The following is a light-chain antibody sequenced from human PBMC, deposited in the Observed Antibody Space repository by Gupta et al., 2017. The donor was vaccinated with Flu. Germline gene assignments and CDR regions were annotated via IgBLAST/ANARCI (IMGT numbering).Light chain of an antibody. CDR2: GAS. Sequence: ERSTLACRASQSVSSNLAWYQQKPGQAPRLLIYGASTRATGIPARFSGSGSGTECTLTISSLQSEDFAVYYCQQYNNWPPWTFGQGTKVEIK. V-gene: IGKV3-15*01. J-gene: IGKJ1*01. CDR3: QQYNNWPPWT. CDR1: QSVSSN.